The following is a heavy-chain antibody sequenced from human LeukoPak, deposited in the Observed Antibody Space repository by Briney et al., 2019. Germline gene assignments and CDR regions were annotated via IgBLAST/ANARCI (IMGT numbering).Heavy chain of an antibody. J-gene: IGHJ3*01. CDR3: ARSSYSSSSSV. CDR1: GFTFSGFW. CDR2: INSDGSEG. V-gene: IGHV3-7*03. Sequence: GGSLRLSCAVSGFTFSGFWMSWSRQAPGKGPEWVASINSDGSEGYYADVVKGRFTISRDNAKNSLYLQINSLRAEDTAAYYCARSSYSSSSSVWGQGTMVTVSS. D-gene: IGHD6-6*01.